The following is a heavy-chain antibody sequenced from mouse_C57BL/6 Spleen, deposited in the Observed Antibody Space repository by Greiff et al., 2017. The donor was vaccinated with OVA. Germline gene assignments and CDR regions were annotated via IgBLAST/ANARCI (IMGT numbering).Heavy chain of an antibody. J-gene: IGHJ1*03. CDR2: INPNNGGT. V-gene: IGHV1-22*01. CDR3: ASLDYYGSSPSYWYFDV. D-gene: IGHD1-1*01. CDR1: GYTFTDYN. Sequence: VQLKQSGPELVKPGASVKMSCKASGYTFTDYNMPWVKQSHGKSLEWIGYINPNNGGTSYNQKFKGKATLTVNKSSSTAYMELRSLTSEDSAVYYCASLDYYGSSPSYWYFDVWGTGTTVTVSS.